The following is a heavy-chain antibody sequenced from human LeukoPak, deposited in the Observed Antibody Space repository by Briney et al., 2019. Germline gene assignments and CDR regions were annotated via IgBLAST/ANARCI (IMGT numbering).Heavy chain of an antibody. CDR3: AAATIGPHAFDI. D-gene: IGHD1-26*01. Sequence: SETLSLTCSVSGGSISSYYWTWIRQPPGKGLEWIGSIYYSGSTYYNPSLKSRVTISVDTSKNQFSLKLSSVTAADTAVYYCAAATIGPHAFDIWGQGTMVTVSS. V-gene: IGHV4-59*05. CDR1: GGSISSYY. CDR2: IYYSGST. J-gene: IGHJ3*02.